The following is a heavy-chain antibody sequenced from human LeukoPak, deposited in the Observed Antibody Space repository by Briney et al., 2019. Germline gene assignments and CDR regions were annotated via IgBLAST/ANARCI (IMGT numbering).Heavy chain of an antibody. J-gene: IGHJ5*02. V-gene: IGHV3-7*01. CDR3: ARDSLVRGAHWFDP. Sequence: GGSLRLSCAASGFTFSSYWMSWVRQAPGKGLEWVANIKQDGSEKYYVDSVKGRFTISRDNAKNSLYLQMNSLRAEDTAVYYCARDSLVRGAHWFDPWGQGTLVTVSS. D-gene: IGHD3-10*01. CDR2: IKQDGSEK. CDR1: GFTFSSYW.